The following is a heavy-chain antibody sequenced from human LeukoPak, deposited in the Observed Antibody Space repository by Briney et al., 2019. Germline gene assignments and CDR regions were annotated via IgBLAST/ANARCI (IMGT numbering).Heavy chain of an antibody. J-gene: IGHJ4*02. D-gene: IGHD4-17*01. CDR1: GGSISDYY. CDR3: ARLATYGDYSD. V-gene: IGHV4-59*08. Sequence: SETLSLTCTVSGGSISDYYWSWTRQPPGKGPEWTGYIYYRGSTNYNPSLKSRVSMSIDTSKNQFSLRLSSVTAADTAVYYCARLATYGDYSDWGQGTLVTVSS. CDR2: IYYRGST.